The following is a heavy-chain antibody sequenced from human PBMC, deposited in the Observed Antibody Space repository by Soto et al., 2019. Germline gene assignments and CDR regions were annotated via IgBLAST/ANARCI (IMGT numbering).Heavy chain of an antibody. CDR2: IKQDGSEK. Sequence: VQLVESGGGLVQPGGSLRLSCAASGFTFSSYWMSWVRQAPGKGLEWVANIKQDGSEKYYVDSVKGRFTISRDNAKNSLYLQMNSLRAEDTAVYYCARLAGYSSGWYPLDWYFDLWGRGTLVTVSS. CDR1: GFTFSSYW. CDR3: ARLAGYSSGWYPLDWYFDL. V-gene: IGHV3-7*03. J-gene: IGHJ2*01. D-gene: IGHD6-19*01.